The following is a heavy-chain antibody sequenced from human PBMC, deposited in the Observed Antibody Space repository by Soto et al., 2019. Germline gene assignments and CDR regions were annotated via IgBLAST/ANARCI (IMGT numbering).Heavy chain of an antibody. CDR1: GGSISSGGYY. V-gene: IGHV4-31*03. CDR2: IYYSGST. Sequence: SETLSLTCTVSGGSISSGGYYWSWIRQHPGKGLEWIGYIYYSGSTYYNPSLKSRVTISVDTSKNQFSLKLSSVAAADTAVYYCARHREGHQHYYYGMDVWGQGTTVTVSS. J-gene: IGHJ6*02. D-gene: IGHD2-2*01. CDR3: ARHREGHQHYYYGMDV.